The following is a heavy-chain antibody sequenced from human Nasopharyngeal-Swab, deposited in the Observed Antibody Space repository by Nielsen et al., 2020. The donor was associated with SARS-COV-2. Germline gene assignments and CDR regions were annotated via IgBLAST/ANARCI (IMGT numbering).Heavy chain of an antibody. Sequence: SETLSLTCTVSGGSISSYYWSWMRQSPGKGVEGSGYFYYSGITNYNPPLKSRVTILIDTSKNQFSLKLNSVTAADTAVYYCAREVVGGLVDSWGQGTLVTVSS. CDR3: AREVVGGLVDS. CDR1: GGSISSYY. V-gene: IGHV4-59*12. D-gene: IGHD1-26*01. CDR2: FYYSGIT. J-gene: IGHJ4*02.